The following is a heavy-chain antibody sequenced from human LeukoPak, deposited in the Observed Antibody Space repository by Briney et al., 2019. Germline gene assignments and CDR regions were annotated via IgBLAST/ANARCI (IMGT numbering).Heavy chain of an antibody. CDR2: IYTSGST. D-gene: IGHD6-13*01. CDR1: GGSISSYY. CDR3: ARHHPAAAGYDAFDI. Sequence: SETLSLTCTVSGGSISSYYWSWIRQPPGKGLEWIGYIYTSGSTNYNPSLKSRVIISVDTSKNQFSLKLSSVTAADTAVYYCARHHPAAAGYDAFDIWGQGTMVTVSS. V-gene: IGHV4-4*09. J-gene: IGHJ3*02.